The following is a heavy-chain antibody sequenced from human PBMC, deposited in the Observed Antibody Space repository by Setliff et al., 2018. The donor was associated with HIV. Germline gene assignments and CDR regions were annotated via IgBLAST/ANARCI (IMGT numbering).Heavy chain of an antibody. Sequence: PGGSLRLSCAASGFTFSNSLMTWVRQAPGKGLEWVSSIRGTGGDTYYSDSVKGRFTISRDNSKNTLYLQMDSLRAEDTAVYYCAPRQAPRSCYMDVWGKGTTVTVSS. V-gene: IGHV3-23*01. J-gene: IGHJ6*03. CDR2: IRGTGGDT. D-gene: IGHD6-6*01. CDR1: GFTFSNSL. CDR3: APRQAPRSCYMDV.